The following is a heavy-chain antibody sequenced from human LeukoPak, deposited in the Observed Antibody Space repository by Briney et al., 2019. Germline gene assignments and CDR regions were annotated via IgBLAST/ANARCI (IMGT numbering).Heavy chain of an antibody. J-gene: IGHJ4*02. CDR3: ARVEYSSGWTYYFDY. D-gene: IGHD6-19*01. V-gene: IGHV1-8*01. CDR1: GYTFTSYD. CDR2: MNPNSGNT. Sequence: SVTVSCKASGYTFTSYDINWVRQATGQGLEWMGWMNPNSGNTGYAQKFQGRVTMTRNTSISTAYMELSSLRSEDTAVYYCARVEYSSGWTYYFDYWGQGTLVTVSS.